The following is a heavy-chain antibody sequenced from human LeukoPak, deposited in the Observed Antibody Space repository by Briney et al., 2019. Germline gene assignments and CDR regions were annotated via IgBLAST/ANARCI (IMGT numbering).Heavy chain of an antibody. Sequence: GGSLRLSCAASGFTFSSYGMHWVRQAPGKGLEWVAFIRYDGSNKYYADSVKGRFTISRDNSKNTLYLQMNSLRAEDTAVYYCAKDAGGAAAGTRYFDYWGQGTLVTVSS. CDR1: GFTFSSYG. D-gene: IGHD6-13*01. CDR3: AKDAGGAAAGTRYFDY. J-gene: IGHJ4*02. CDR2: IRYDGSNK. V-gene: IGHV3-30*02.